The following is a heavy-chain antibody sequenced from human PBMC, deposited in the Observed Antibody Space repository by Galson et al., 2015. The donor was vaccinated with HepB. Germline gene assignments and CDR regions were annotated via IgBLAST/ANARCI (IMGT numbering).Heavy chain of an antibody. CDR1: GYTLTNYA. V-gene: IGHV7-4-1*02. CDR2: INTNTGNP. J-gene: IGHJ4*02. CDR3: ARDPVHHLEPFDY. Sequence: SVKVSCKASGYTLTNYAMHWVRQAPGQGLEWMGWINTNTGNPTYAQGFTGRFVFSLDTSVSTAYLQITSLKAEDTAVYYCARDPVHHLEPFDYWGQGTLVTVSS. D-gene: IGHD3-3*01.